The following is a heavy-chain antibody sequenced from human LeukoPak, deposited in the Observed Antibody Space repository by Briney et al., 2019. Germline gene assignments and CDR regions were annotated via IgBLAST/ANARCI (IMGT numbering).Heavy chain of an antibody. CDR3: ARQEYDFWSGYYIDYFDY. CDR1: GGSISSSSYY. Sequence: SETLSLTCTVSGGSISSSSYYWGWIRQPPGKGLEWIGSIYYSGSTYYNPSLKSRVTISVDTSKNQFSLKLSSVTAADTAVYYCARQEYDFWSGYYIDYFDYWGQGTLVTVSS. CDR2: IYYSGST. D-gene: IGHD3-3*01. J-gene: IGHJ4*02. V-gene: IGHV4-39*01.